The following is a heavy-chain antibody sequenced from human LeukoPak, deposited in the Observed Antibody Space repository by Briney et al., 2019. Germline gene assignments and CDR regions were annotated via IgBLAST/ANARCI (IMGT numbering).Heavy chain of an antibody. CDR3: ARDDYSNRNYYYYGMDV. D-gene: IGHD4-11*01. Sequence: PGGSLRLSCAASGFTFSSYWMSRVRQAPGKGLEWVANIKQDGSEKYYVDSVKGRFTISRDNAKNSLYLQMNSLRAEDTAVYYCARDDYSNRNYYYYGMDVWGQGTTVTVSS. CDR1: GFTFSSYW. V-gene: IGHV3-7*03. CDR2: IKQDGSEK. J-gene: IGHJ6*02.